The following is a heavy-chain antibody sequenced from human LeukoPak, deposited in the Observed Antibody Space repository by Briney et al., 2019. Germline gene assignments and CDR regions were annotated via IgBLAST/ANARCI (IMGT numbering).Heavy chain of an antibody. CDR1: GYTFTGYY. J-gene: IGHJ5*02. Sequence: ASVKVSCKASGYTFTGYYMHWVRQAPGQGLEWMGWINPNSGGTNYAQKFQGRVTMTRDTSTSTVYMELSSLRSEDTAVYYCARERTRWSGRWFDPWGQGTLVTVSS. D-gene: IGHD3-10*02. CDR2: INPNSGGT. CDR3: ARERTRWSGRWFDP. V-gene: IGHV1-2*02.